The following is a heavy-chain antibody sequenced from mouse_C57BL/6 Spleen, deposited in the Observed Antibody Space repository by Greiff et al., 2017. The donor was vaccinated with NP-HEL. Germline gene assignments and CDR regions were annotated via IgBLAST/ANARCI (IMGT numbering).Heavy chain of an antibody. CDR1: GYTFTDYE. CDR2: IDPETGGT. D-gene: IGHD1-1*01. CDR3: TRDTTVVEGFAY. J-gene: IGHJ3*01. Sequence: QVQLQQSGAELVRPGASVTLSCKASGYTFTDYEMHWVKQTPVHGLEWIGAIDPETGGTAYNQKFKGKAILTADKSSSTAYMELRSLTSEDSAVYYCTRDTTVVEGFAYWGKGTLVTVSA. V-gene: IGHV1-15*01.